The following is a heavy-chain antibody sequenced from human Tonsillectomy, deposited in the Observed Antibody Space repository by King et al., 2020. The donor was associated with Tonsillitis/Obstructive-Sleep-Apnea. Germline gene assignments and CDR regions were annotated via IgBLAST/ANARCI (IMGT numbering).Heavy chain of an antibody. CDR3: AGHQVYSSSWYVDY. J-gene: IGHJ4*02. Sequence: LQLQESGPGLVKPSETLSLTCIVSGGSISSSSYYWGWIRQPPGKGLEWIGSIYYSGSTYYNPSLKSRVTISVDTSKNQFSVKLSSVTATDTAVYYCAGHQVYSSSWYVDYWGQGTLVTVSS. V-gene: IGHV4-39*01. D-gene: IGHD6-13*01. CDR1: GGSISSSSYY. CDR2: IYYSGST.